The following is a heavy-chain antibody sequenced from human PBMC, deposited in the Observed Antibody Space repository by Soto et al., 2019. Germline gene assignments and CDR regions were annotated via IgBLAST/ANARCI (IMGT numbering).Heavy chain of an antibody. J-gene: IGHJ4*02. CDR1: GFTFSIYA. CDR2: ISFDGSNK. V-gene: IGHV3-30*03. CDR3: AILLVGPNTADY. D-gene: IGHD1-26*01. Sequence: QVQLVESGGGVVQPGRSLRLSCAASGFTFSIYAMHWVRQAPGKGLEWVAVISFDGSNKYYADSVKGRFTISRDNSQNTLYLQMNSLRAEDTAVYYCAILLVGPNTADYWGQGTLVTVSS.